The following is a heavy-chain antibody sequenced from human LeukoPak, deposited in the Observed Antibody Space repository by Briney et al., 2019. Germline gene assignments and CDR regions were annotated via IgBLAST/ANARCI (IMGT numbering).Heavy chain of an antibody. CDR3: ARDSRNNYYDSSCFDY. CDR1: GYTFTSYY. J-gene: IGHJ4*02. CDR2: INPSGGST. D-gene: IGHD3-22*01. V-gene: IGHV1-46*01. Sequence: ASVKVSCKASGYTFTSYYMHWVRQAPGQGLEWMGIINPSGGSTSYAQKFQGRVTMTRDTSTSTVYMELSSLRSEDTAEYYCARDSRNNYYDSSCFDYWGQGTLVTVSS.